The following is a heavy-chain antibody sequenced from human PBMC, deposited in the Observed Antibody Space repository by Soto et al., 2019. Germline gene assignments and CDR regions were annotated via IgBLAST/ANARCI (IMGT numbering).Heavy chain of an antibody. Sequence: QVQLLQSGAEVKKPGASVKFSFKASGYTFTGYYMHWVRQDPGQGLEWLGWINPNSGGTNYAQRFQGWVTMTRDTSISTAYKELSRLRADATAVYYCARDYYDILTGPDYYYYCGMDVWGQVTTVTVSS. J-gene: IGHJ6*02. CDR2: INPNSGGT. V-gene: IGHV1-2*04. CDR1: GYTFTGYY. CDR3: ARDYYDILTGPDYYYYCGMDV. D-gene: IGHD3-9*01.